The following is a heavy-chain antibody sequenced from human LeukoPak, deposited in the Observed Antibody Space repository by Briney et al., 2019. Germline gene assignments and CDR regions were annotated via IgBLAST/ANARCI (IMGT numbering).Heavy chain of an antibody. CDR2: IIPIFGTA. V-gene: IGHV1-69*13. D-gene: IGHD6-13*01. CDR3: AKGDIAAAGYYYYYYMDV. Sequence: SVKVSCKASGGTFSSYAISWVRQAPGQGLEWMGGIIPIFGTASYAQKFQGRVTITADESTSTAYMELSSLRSEDTAVYYCAKGDIAAAGYYYYYYMDVWGKGTTVTVSS. CDR1: GGTFSSYA. J-gene: IGHJ6*03.